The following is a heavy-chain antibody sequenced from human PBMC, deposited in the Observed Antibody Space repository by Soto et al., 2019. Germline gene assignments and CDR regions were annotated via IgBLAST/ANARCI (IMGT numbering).Heavy chain of an antibody. J-gene: IGHJ5*02. V-gene: IGHV1-69*13. CDR3: ARNRVGAGGWFDP. CDR2: IIPIFGTA. CDR1: GGTFSSYS. Sequence: SVKVSCKASGGTFSSYSISWVRQAPGQGLEWMGEIIPIFGTANYAQKFQGRVTITADESTSTAYMELSSLRSEDTAVYYCARNRVGAGGWFDPWGQGTLVTVSS. D-gene: IGHD1-26*01.